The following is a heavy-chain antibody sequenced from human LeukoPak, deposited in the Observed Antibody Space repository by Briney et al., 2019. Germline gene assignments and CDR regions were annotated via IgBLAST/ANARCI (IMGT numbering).Heavy chain of an antibody. J-gene: IGHJ4*02. V-gene: IGHV3-21*01. CDR3: ARWNYDNGAYYLDY. CDR1: GFSFSTYN. D-gene: IGHD3-22*01. Sequence: GGSLRLSCATSGFSFSTYNMNWVRQAPGKGLEWVSSVSSSSSYIYYSDSVKGRFTISRDNAKNSLFLQMNSLRAEDTAVYYCARWNYDNGAYYLDYWGRGTLVTVSS. CDR2: VSSSSSYI.